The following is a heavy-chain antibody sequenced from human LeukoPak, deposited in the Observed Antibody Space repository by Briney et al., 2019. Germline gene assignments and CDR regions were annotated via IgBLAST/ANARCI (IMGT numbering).Heavy chain of an antibody. Sequence: GGSLRLSCAASGFTFSSYAMSRVRQAPGKGLEWVSAISGSGGSTYYADSVKGRFTISRDNSKNTLYLQMNSLRAEDTAVYYCAKDRHSGSQIFDYWGQGTLVTVSS. J-gene: IGHJ4*02. CDR1: GFTFSSYA. CDR2: ISGSGGST. CDR3: AKDRHSGSQIFDY. D-gene: IGHD3-22*01. V-gene: IGHV3-23*01.